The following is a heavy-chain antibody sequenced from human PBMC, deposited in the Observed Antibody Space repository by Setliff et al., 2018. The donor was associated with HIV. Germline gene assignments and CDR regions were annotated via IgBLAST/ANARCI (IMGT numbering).Heavy chain of an antibody. D-gene: IGHD4-4*01. Sequence: SETLSLTCAVYGGSLSDYCWTWSRQPPQKGLEWNGEINHSRSTNNNQSLTSRGTITLDTSKNKFHLKLNSVTAAATAVYYCARGPKISVTYSNYARDNWFDAWGKGTLVTVSS. V-gene: IGHV4-34*04. CDR2: INHSRST. J-gene: IGHJ5*02. CDR3: ARGPKISVTYSNYARDNWFDA. CDR1: GGSLSDYC.